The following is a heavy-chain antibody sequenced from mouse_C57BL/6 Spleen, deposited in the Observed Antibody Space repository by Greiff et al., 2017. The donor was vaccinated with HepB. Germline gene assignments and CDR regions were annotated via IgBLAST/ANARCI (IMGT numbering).Heavy chain of an antibody. D-gene: IGHD2-3*01. Sequence: VQLQQSGPELVKPGASVKMSCKASGYTFTDYNMHWVKQSHGKSLEWIGYINPNNGGTSYNQKFKGKATLTVNKSSSTAYMELRSLTSEDSAVYYCARSGPYDGFLVYAYWGQGTLVTVSA. CDR3: ARSGPYDGFLVYAY. CDR1: GYTFTDYN. CDR2: INPNNGGT. J-gene: IGHJ3*01. V-gene: IGHV1-22*01.